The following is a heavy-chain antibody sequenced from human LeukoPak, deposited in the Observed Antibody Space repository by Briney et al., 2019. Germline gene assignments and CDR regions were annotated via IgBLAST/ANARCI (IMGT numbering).Heavy chain of an antibody. CDR1: GFTFSSYA. CDR2: ISGSGGST. Sequence: AGGSLRLSXAASGFTFSSYAMSWVRQAPGKGLEWVSAISGSGGSTYYADSVKGRFTISRDNAENTLYLQMNSLRAEDTAVYYCAKDSSVVVPAAIPYWGQGTLVTVSS. V-gene: IGHV3-23*01. J-gene: IGHJ4*02. CDR3: AKDSSVVVPAAIPY. D-gene: IGHD2-2*01.